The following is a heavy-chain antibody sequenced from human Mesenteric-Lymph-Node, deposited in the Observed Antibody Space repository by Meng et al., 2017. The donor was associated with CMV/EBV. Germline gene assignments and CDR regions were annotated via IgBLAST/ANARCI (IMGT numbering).Heavy chain of an antibody. Sequence: SETLSLTCSVSGGSISSYYWSWIRQPPGKGLEWIGYIYYSGSTNYNPSLKSRVIMSVDTSKNQFSLKLSSVTAADTAVYYCARGSFETTVTNHYFDYWGQGTLVTVSS. J-gene: IGHJ4*02. CDR1: GGSISSYY. CDR2: IYYSGST. CDR3: ARGSFETTVTNHYFDY. D-gene: IGHD4-11*01. V-gene: IGHV4-59*12.